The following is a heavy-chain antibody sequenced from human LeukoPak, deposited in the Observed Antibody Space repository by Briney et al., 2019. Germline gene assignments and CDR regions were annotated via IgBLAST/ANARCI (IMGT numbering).Heavy chain of an antibody. CDR2: ISSSSSYI. Sequence: GGPLRLSCAASGFTFSSYSMNWVRQAPGKGLEWVSSISSSSSYIYYADSVKGRFTISRYNAKNSLYLQMNSLRAEDTAVYYCARARSGSGSPYFDYWGQGTLVTVSS. J-gene: IGHJ4*02. V-gene: IGHV3-21*01. CDR3: ARARSGSGSPYFDY. CDR1: GFTFSSYS. D-gene: IGHD3-10*01.